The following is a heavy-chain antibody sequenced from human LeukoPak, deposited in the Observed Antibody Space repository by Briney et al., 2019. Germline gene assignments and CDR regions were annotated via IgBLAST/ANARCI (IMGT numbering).Heavy chain of an antibody. CDR2: VSGSGGIT. CDR1: GFTFSSYA. D-gene: IGHD2-2*01. Sequence: GGSLRLSCAAPGFTFSSYAMSWVRQAPGKGREWVSGVSGSGGITYYADSVKGRFTISRDNSKNTLYLQMNSLRAEDTALYYCARTPLVRYFDCWGQGTLVTVSS. CDR3: ARTPLVRYFDC. V-gene: IGHV3-23*01. J-gene: IGHJ4*02.